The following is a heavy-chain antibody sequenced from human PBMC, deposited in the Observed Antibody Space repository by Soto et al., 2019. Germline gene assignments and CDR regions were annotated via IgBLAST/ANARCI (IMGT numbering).Heavy chain of an antibody. CDR1: GFTFSTHS. D-gene: IGHD3-10*01. CDR3: ASIPEGPPLRYFDY. CDR2: ISSSGSYI. V-gene: IGHV3-21*02. J-gene: IGHJ4*02. Sequence: EVQLVESGGGLVKPGGSLRLSCAASGFTFSTHSMNYVRQAPGKGLAWVSSISSSGSYIYYADSLNGRFAIASDDAKNSPYLHMSSLRAEDTAVYYCASIPEGPPLRYFDYWGQGTLVTVSS.